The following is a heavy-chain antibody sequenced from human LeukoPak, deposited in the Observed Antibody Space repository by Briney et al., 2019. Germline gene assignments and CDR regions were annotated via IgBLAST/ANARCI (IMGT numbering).Heavy chain of an antibody. J-gene: IGHJ4*02. V-gene: IGHV3-23*01. CDR1: GCAFSSYA. Sequence: GWSLRHSCPASGCAFSSYAMSGVRQPPGKGLDGVSAINSGCVDTFYPDSLKGRFTLSSDDSDNTLYLQMNRLRAEDTAVYFCAKFPWVHYYDGSGYPRTFDSWGQGTRVTVSS. CDR3: AKFPWVHYYDGSGYPRTFDS. CDR2: INSGCVDT. D-gene: IGHD3-22*01.